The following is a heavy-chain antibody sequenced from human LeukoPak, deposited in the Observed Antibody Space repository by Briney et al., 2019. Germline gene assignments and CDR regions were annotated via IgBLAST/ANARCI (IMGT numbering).Heavy chain of an antibody. CDR2: IYYSGTT. CDR1: GDSISSRSYY. CDR3: ARHSSSWYHFDY. Sequence: SETLSLTCTVSGDSISSRSYYWGWIRQPPGKGLEWIGSIYYSGTTYYNPSLKSRVTISVVTSKNQFSLNLSSVTAADTAVYYCARHSSSWYHFDYWGQGTLVTVSS. V-gene: IGHV4-39*01. J-gene: IGHJ4*02. D-gene: IGHD6-13*01.